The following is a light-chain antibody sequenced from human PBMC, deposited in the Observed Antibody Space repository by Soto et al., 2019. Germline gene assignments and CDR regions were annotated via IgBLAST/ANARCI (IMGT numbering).Light chain of an antibody. CDR1: QTISSW. J-gene: IGKJ1*01. V-gene: IGKV1-5*03. CDR3: QHYNSYSYA. CDR2: KAS. Sequence: DIQMTQSPSTLSGSVGDRVTITCRASQTISSWLAWYQQKPGKAPKLLIYKASTLKSGVPSRFSGSGSGTEFTLTISRLQRDDFATYYCQHYNSYSYAFGQGTKVQLK.